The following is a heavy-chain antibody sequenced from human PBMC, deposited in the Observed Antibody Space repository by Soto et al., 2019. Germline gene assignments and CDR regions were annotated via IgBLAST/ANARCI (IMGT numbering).Heavy chain of an antibody. Sequence: EVQLLESGGGLEQTGGALRLSCAVSGFTFSSVAMTWVRQAPGKGLEWVSGISGDGISTYYTDSVKGRFTISRDNSKNTLYLQMNSLRVEDTAVYFCAREVCRTVTTDAGDHYYYDGMDVWGQGTTVTVSS. D-gene: IGHD4-17*01. CDR3: AREVCRTVTTDAGDHYYYDGMDV. V-gene: IGHV3-23*01. CDR2: ISGDGIST. J-gene: IGHJ6*02. CDR1: GFTFSSVA.